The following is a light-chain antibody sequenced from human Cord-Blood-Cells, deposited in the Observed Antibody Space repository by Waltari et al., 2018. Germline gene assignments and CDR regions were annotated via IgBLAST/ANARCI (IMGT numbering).Light chain of an antibody. Sequence: EIVMTQSPATLSVSPGERATLSCRPSQSVSSNLAWYQQKPGQAPRLLIYCASTRATGIPAKFSGSWSGTEFTLTISSLQSEDFAVYYCQQYNNWPYTFGQGTKLEIK. CDR3: QQYNNWPYT. J-gene: IGKJ2*01. CDR1: QSVSSN. V-gene: IGKV3-15*01. CDR2: CAS.